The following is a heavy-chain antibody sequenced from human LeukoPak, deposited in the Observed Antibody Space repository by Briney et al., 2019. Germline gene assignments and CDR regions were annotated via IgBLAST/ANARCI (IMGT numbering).Heavy chain of an antibody. Sequence: ASVKVSCKASGYTFISYGISWVRQAPGQGLEWMGWIIAYNGNTNYAQKLQGRVTMTTDTSTSTAYMELRSLRSDDTAMYYCASPEMGWLQSPHSFDIWGQGTMVTVSS. D-gene: IGHD5-24*01. J-gene: IGHJ3*02. CDR1: GYTFISYG. CDR3: ASPEMGWLQSPHSFDI. CDR2: IIAYNGNT. V-gene: IGHV1-18*01.